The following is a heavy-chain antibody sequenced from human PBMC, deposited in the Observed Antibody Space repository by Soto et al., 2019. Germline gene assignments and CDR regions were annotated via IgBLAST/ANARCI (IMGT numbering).Heavy chain of an antibody. CDR2: IDWDDDK. D-gene: IGHD6-19*01. J-gene: IGHJ3*02. CDR3: ARICGGSGPQPHAFDI. Sequence: QSGPTLVNPTQTLTLTCTFSGFSLGTSGMCVSWIRQPPGKALEWLARIDWDDDKYYSTSLKTRLTISKDTSKNQVVLTMTNMDPVDTATYYCARICGGSGPQPHAFDIWGQGTMVTVSS. V-gene: IGHV2-70*11. CDR1: GFSLGTSGMC.